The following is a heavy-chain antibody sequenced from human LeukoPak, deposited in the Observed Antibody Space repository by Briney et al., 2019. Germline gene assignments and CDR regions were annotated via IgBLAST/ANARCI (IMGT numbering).Heavy chain of an antibody. CDR1: GFTFSSYA. Sequence: GGSLRLSCAASGFTFSSYAMHWVRQAPGKGLEWVAVISYDGSNKYYADSVKGRFTISRDNSKNTLYLQMNSLRAEDTAVYYCAREGWEYWGQGTLVTVSS. J-gene: IGHJ4*02. CDR3: AREGWEY. D-gene: IGHD1-26*01. CDR2: ISYDGSNK. V-gene: IGHV3-30-3*01.